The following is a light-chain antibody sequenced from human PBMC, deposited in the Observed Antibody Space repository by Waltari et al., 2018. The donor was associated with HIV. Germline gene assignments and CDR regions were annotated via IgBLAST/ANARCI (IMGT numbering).Light chain of an antibody. J-gene: IGKJ1*01. CDR2: GAS. Sequence: IVITQSPSTMSVSPGDRATHSCRASQSVSSNLAWYQQTPGQPPRLLLCGASTTATGIPARFSGSGSGTDYSLTISSLQSEDFATYCCPKYNNWRTFGQGTRVDMK. CDR1: QSVSSN. CDR3: PKYNNWRT. V-gene: IGKV3-15*01.